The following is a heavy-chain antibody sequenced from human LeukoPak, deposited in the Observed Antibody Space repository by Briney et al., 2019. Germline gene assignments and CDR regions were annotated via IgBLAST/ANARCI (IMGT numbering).Heavy chain of an antibody. D-gene: IGHD4-17*01. CDR1: GFTFSSYW. J-gene: IGHJ5*02. CDR2: INSDGSST. V-gene: IGHV3-74*01. CDR3: ASAPTKSDYPWFDL. Sequence: PGGSLRLSCAASGFTFSSYWMHWVRQAPGKGLVWVSRINSDGSSTSYADSVKGRFTISRDNAKNTLYLQMDSLRAEDTAVYYCASAPTKSDYPWFDLWGQGTLVTVSS.